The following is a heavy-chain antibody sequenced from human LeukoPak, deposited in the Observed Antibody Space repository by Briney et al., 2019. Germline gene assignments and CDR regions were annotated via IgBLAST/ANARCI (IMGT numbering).Heavy chain of an antibody. D-gene: IGHD1-14*01. Sequence: SETLSLTCTVSGGSVSSGSYYWSWIRQPPGKGLEWIGYVYYHGGTNYNPSLKSRVTISVDTSKNQFSLKLTSVTAADTAVYYCARRVGTRDWYFDLWGRGTLVTVSS. CDR2: VYYHGGT. V-gene: IGHV4-61*01. CDR1: GGSVSSGSYY. CDR3: ARRVGTRDWYFDL. J-gene: IGHJ2*01.